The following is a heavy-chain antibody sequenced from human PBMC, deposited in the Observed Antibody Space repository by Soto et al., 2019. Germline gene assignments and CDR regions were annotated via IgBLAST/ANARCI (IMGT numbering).Heavy chain of an antibody. CDR2: FDPEDGET. Sequence: SVKVSCKVSGYTLTELSMHWVQQAPGKGLEWMGGFDPEDGETIYAQKFQGRVTMTEDTSTDTAYMELSSLRSEDTGVYYCATEVGSSFPNAFDIWGQGTMVTVSS. CDR3: ATEVGSSFPNAFDI. V-gene: IGHV1-24*01. CDR1: GYTLTELS. D-gene: IGHD6-6*01. J-gene: IGHJ3*02.